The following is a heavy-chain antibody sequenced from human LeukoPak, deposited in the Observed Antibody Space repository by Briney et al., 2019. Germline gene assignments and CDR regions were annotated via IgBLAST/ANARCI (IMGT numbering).Heavy chain of an antibody. V-gene: IGHV3-43D*03. CDR2: ISWDGDST. CDR3: AKSGFWSGYFPLDY. Sequence: GGSLRLSCAASGFTFDDYAMHWVRQAPGKGLEWVSLISWDGDSTYYADSVRGRFTISRDNSKNSLYLQMNSLRAEDTALYYCAKSGFWSGYFPLDYWGQGTLVTVSS. D-gene: IGHD3-3*01. CDR1: GFTFDDYA. J-gene: IGHJ4*02.